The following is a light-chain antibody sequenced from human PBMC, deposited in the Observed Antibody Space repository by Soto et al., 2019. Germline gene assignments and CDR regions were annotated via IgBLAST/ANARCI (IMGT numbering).Light chain of an antibody. J-gene: IGLJ1*01. CDR3: SSYTDNSTLV. CDR2: EVS. Sequence: QAASVSGSPGQSITISCTGTSSDVGGYNYVSWYQQHPDKAPKLILYEVSNRPSGVSNRFSGSKSGNTASLTISGLQTEDGADYYCSSYTDNSTLVFGTGTKVTVL. CDR1: SSDVGGYNY. V-gene: IGLV2-14*01.